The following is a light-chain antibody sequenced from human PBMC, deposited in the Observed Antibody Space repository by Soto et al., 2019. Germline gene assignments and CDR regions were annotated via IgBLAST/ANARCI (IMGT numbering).Light chain of an antibody. CDR2: GAS. J-gene: IGKJ4*01. CDR3: QQYGVSPT. V-gene: IGKV3-20*01. CDR1: QTISSSS. Sequence: IVLTQSPGTLSLSPGERATLSRRASQTISSSSLAWYQQKGGQAPRLLIYGASGRAAGIPDRFSGSGSGTDFTLSISRLEPEDFAVYYCQQYGVSPTFGGGTKVDIK.